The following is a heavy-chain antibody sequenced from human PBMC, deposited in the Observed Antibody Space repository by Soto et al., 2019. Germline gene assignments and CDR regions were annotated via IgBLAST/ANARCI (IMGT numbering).Heavy chain of an antibody. CDR3: ARDSKDYYDSSGYPISEYYFDY. Sequence: PGGSLRLSCAASGFTFSSYWMSWVRQAPGKGLEWVANIKQDGSEKYYVDSVKGRFTISRDNAKNSLYLQMNSLRAEDTAVYYCARDSKDYYDSSGYPISEYYFDYWGQGTLVTVSS. CDR1: GFTFSSYW. CDR2: IKQDGSEK. D-gene: IGHD3-22*01. V-gene: IGHV3-7*01. J-gene: IGHJ4*02.